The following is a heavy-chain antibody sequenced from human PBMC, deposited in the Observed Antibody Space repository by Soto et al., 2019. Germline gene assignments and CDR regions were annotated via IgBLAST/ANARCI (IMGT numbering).Heavy chain of an antibody. CDR3: ARTDCSGGSCYGGRGVWFDP. CDR2: IYHSGST. Sequence: TLSLTCAVSGGSISSGGYSWSWIRQPPGKGLEWIGYIYHSGSTYYNPSLKSRVTISVDRSKNQFSLKLSSVTAADTAVYYCARTDCSGGSCYGGRGVWFDPWGQGTRVTVAS. D-gene: IGHD2-15*01. V-gene: IGHV4-30-2*01. CDR1: GGSISSGGYS. J-gene: IGHJ5*02.